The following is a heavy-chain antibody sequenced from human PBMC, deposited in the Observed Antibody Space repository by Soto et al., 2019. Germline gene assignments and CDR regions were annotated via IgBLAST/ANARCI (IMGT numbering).Heavy chain of an antibody. CDR2: IWYDGSNK. V-gene: IGHV3-33*01. Sequence: QVQLVESGGGVVQPGRSLRLSCAASGFTFSSYGMHWVLQAPGKGLEWVAVIWYDGSNKYYPDSVKGRLTISRDNSNNPLYMQMNSLRDEDTAVYYCSREDLIVVVPAAIPDYYYYYGMDVWGQGTTVTVSS. CDR3: SREDLIVVVPAAIPDYYYYYGMDV. D-gene: IGHD2-2*01. J-gene: IGHJ6*02. CDR1: GFTFSSYG.